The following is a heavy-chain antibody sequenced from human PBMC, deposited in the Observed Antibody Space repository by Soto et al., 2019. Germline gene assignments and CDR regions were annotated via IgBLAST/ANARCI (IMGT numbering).Heavy chain of an antibody. D-gene: IGHD5-12*01. CDR2: IYPGDSDT. J-gene: IGHJ6*02. V-gene: IGHV5-51*01. Sequence: GESLKISCKGSGYSFTSYWIGWVRQMPGKGLEWMGIIYPGDSDTSYSPSFQGQVTNSADKSISTAYLQWSSLKASDTAMYYCARRGDGYNWNYYYGMDVWGQGTTVTVSS. CDR3: ARRGDGYNWNYYYGMDV. CDR1: GYSFTSYW.